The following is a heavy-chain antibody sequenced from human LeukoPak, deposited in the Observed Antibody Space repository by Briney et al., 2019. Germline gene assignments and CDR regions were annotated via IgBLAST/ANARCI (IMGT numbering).Heavy chain of an antibody. D-gene: IGHD3-16*02. Sequence: SETLSLTCAVSGGSISSSNWWSWVRPPPGKGLEWIGYIYYSGSTYYNPSLKSRVTISVGTSKNQFSLKLSSVTAADTAVYYCARDHLVRRDYDYVWGSYRPPLDAFDIWGQGTMVTVSS. J-gene: IGHJ3*02. V-gene: IGHV4-4*02. CDR3: ARDHLVRRDYDYVWGSYRPPLDAFDI. CDR2: IYYSGST. CDR1: GGSISSSNW.